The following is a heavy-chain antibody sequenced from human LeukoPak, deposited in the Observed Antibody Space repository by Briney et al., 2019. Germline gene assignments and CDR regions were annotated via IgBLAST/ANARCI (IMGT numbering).Heavy chain of an antibody. D-gene: IGHD1-26*01. CDR3: ARRARGSSYFDY. CDR2: IYYSGST. CDR1: GGSISSYY. Sequence: PSETLSLTCTVSGGSISSYYWSWIRQPPGKGLEWIGYIYYSGSTNYNPSLKSRVTISVDMSKNQFSLKLSSVTAADTAVYYCARRARGSSYFDYWGQGTLVTVSS. V-gene: IGHV4-59*01. J-gene: IGHJ4*02.